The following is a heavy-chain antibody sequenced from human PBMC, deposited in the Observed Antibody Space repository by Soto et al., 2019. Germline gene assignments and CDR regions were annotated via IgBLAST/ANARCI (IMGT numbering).Heavy chain of an antibody. CDR3: ARGRGFGGVRDRGFDP. CDR2: IYPGDFAT. J-gene: IGHJ5*02. CDR1: GYSFSSYW. D-gene: IGHD3-16*01. V-gene: IGHV5-51*01. Sequence: PGESLKISCKGSGYSFSSYWIAWVRQMPGKGLEWMGIIYPGDFATRYSPSFQGQVTISVDKSISTAYLQWSSLKASDSAIYYCARGRGFGGVRDRGFDPWGQGTLVTVSS.